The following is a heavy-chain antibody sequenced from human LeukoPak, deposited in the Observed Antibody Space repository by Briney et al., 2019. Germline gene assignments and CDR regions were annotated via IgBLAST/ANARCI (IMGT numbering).Heavy chain of an antibody. Sequence: PGGSLRLSCAASGFTFSSYGMHWVRQAPGKGLEWVAVISYDGSNKYYADSVKGRFTISRDNSKNTLYLQMNSLRAEDTAVYYCAKWGSSYFDYWGQGTLVTVSS. J-gene: IGHJ4*02. CDR2: ISYDGSNK. D-gene: IGHD1-26*01. V-gene: IGHV3-30*18. CDR3: AKWGSSYFDY. CDR1: GFTFSSYG.